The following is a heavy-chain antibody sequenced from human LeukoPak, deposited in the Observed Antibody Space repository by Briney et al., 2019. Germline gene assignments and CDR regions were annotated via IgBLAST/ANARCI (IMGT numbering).Heavy chain of an antibody. Sequence: GGSLRLSCAASGFTFSSYDMHWVRQATGKGLEWVSGISTAGDTYYAGSVKGRFTISRDNSKNTLYLQMNSLRAEDTAVYYCAKGMMGATRGIDYWGQGTLVTVSS. CDR1: GFTFSSYD. CDR3: AKGMMGATRGIDY. J-gene: IGHJ4*02. D-gene: IGHD1-26*01. CDR2: ISTAGDT. V-gene: IGHV3-13*04.